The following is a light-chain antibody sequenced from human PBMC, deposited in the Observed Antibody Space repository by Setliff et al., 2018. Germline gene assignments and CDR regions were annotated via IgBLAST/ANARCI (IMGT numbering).Light chain of an antibody. CDR2: DVS. V-gene: IGLV2-11*01. Sequence: QSVLAQPRSVSGSPGQSVTISCTGTSSDVGGYNYVSWYQQHPGKAPKLMIYDVSKRPSGVPDRFSGSKSGNTASLTISGLQAEDEAGYYCCSYAGSYTYVFGTGTKVTV. CDR1: SSDVGGYNY. J-gene: IGLJ1*01. CDR3: CSYAGSYTYV.